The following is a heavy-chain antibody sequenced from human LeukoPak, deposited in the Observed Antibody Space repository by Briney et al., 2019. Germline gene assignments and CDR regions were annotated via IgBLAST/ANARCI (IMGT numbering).Heavy chain of an antibody. CDR2: ITPMFGTP. Sequence: ASVKVSCKASGGTFSSYAISWVRQAPGQGLEWMGGITPMFGTPNYAQKFQGRVTITADESTSTAYMELSSLRSEDTAVYYCARDPIPRGSYSLLGAFDIWGQGTMVTVSS. J-gene: IGHJ3*02. D-gene: IGHD1-26*01. CDR3: ARDPIPRGSYSLLGAFDI. CDR1: GGTFSSYA. V-gene: IGHV1-69*13.